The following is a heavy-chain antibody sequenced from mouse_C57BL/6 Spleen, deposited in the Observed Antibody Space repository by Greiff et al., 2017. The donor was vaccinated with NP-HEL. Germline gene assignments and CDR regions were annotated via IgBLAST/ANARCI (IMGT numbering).Heavy chain of an antibody. CDR1: GYTFTSYT. CDR3: ASSGGYGGAWFAY. Sequence: VQLQQSGAELARPGASVKMSCKASGYTFTSYTMHWVKQRPGQGLEWIGYINPSSGYTKYNQKFKDKATLTADKSSSTAYMQLSSLTSEDSAVYYCASSGGYGGAWFAYWGQGTLVTVSA. J-gene: IGHJ3*01. D-gene: IGHD2-14*01. CDR2: INPSSGYT. V-gene: IGHV1-4*01.